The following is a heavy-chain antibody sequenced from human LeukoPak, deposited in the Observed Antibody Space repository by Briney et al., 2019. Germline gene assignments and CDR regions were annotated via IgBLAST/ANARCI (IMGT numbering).Heavy chain of an antibody. CDR3: ARDYGNKDYYGYLQE. CDR1: GFTFDNYA. Sequence: GRSLRLSCAASGFTFDNYAMYWVRQVPGKGLEWVSGINWNSGSIGYADSVKGRFTISRDSAKNSLYLQMNSLRPEDTAVYYCARDYGNKDYYGYLQEWGQGTLVTVSS. CDR2: INWNSGSI. J-gene: IGHJ1*01. D-gene: IGHD3-22*01. V-gene: IGHV3-9*01.